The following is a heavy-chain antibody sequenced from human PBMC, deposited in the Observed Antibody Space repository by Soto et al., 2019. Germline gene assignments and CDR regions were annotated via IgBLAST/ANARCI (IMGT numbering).Heavy chain of an antibody. CDR3: AVIAAAGNFDY. CDR1: GFTFSSYA. J-gene: IGHJ4*02. Sequence: HPGGSLRLSCAASGFTFSSYAMHWVRQAPGKGLEWVAVISYDGSNKYYADSVKGRFTISRDNSKNTLYLQMNSLRAEDTAVYYCAVIAAAGNFDYWGQGTLVTVSS. CDR2: ISYDGSNK. D-gene: IGHD6-13*01. V-gene: IGHV3-30-3*01.